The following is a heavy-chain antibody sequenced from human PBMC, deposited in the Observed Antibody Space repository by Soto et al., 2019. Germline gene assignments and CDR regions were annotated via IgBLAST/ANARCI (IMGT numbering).Heavy chain of an antibody. CDR1: GDSITRSLYY. CDR2: IYYSGST. Sequence: SETLSLTCTVSGDSITRSLYYWGWVRQPPGKGLEWIGCIYYSGSTYYNPSLKSRVTISVDTSKNQFSLKLSSVTAADTAVYYCARDDYGDAFDIWGQGTMVTVSS. D-gene: IGHD4-17*01. J-gene: IGHJ3*02. V-gene: IGHV4-30-4*08. CDR3: ARDDYGDAFDI.